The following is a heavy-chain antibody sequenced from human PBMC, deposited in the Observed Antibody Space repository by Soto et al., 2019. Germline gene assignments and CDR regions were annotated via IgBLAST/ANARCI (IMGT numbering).Heavy chain of an antibody. CDR3: APPPCRTYYGGGGDFDY. CDR2: IYWDDEK. V-gene: IGHV2-5*02. D-gene: IGHD3-10*01. Sequence: QITLKESGPTLVKPTQTLTLTCSFSGFSLTNSGVGVGWIRQPPGKALEWLAFIYWDDEKHYRPSLQSRLTGTKDTAKTQGVPPMTNMDPVDTATKECAPPPCRTYYGGGGDFDYWGQGTLVIVSS. CDR1: GFSLTNSGVG. J-gene: IGHJ4*02.